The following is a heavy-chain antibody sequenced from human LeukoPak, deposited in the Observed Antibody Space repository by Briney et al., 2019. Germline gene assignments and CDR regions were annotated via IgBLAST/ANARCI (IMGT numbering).Heavy chain of an antibody. Sequence: ASVKVSCKASGYTFTGYYMHWVRQAPGQGLEWMGGINPNSGSTNYAQKFQGRATMTKATYIRTAYTELSRLRSDDTAVYYCARGGYYDSSGHYGYWGQGTLVTASS. V-gene: IGHV1-2*02. J-gene: IGHJ4*02. CDR3: ARGGYYDSSGHYGY. CDR2: INPNSGST. CDR1: GYTFTGYY. D-gene: IGHD3-22*01.